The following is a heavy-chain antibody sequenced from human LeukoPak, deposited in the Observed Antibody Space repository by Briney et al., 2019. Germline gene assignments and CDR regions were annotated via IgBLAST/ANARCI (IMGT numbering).Heavy chain of an antibody. J-gene: IGHJ4*02. CDR3: AREREGPYGYLDY. CDR1: GGSFSGYY. D-gene: IGHD4-17*01. V-gene: IGHV4-34*01. Sequence: PSETLSLTCAVYGGSFSGYYWSWIRQPPGKGLEWMGEINHSGSTNYNPPLKSRVTISVDTSKNHFSLKLSSVTAADTAVYYCAREREGPYGYLDYWGQGTLVTVSS. CDR2: INHSGST.